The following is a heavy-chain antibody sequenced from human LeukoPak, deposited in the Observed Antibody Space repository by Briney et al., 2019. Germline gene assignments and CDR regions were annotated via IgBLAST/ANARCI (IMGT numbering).Heavy chain of an antibody. CDR1: GGSISSYY. V-gene: IGHV4-59*08. CDR3: AQQRGYCSSTSCHGYWFDP. D-gene: IGHD2-2*01. CDR2: IYYSGST. J-gene: IGHJ5*02. Sequence: PSETLSLTCTVSGGSISSYYWSWIRQPPGKGLEWIGYIYYSGSTNYNPSLKSRVTISVDTSKNQFSLKLSSVTAADTAVYYCAQQRGYCSSTSCHGYWFDPWGQETLVTVSS.